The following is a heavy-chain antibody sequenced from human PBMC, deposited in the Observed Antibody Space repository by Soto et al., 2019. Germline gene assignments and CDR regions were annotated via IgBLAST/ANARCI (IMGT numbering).Heavy chain of an antibody. CDR1: GLTFSNTW. D-gene: IGHD3-10*01. V-gene: IGHV3-15*07. J-gene: IGHJ6*02. Sequence: EVQLVESGGGFVTPGGSLRLSCAASGLTFSNTWLNWVRQGPVRGLEWVGRIKSNPDGGTTDYAAPVKGRFTISRDDSKNTMYLEMESLKTEDTAVYYCTRVYGVWGQGTKVTVSS. CDR3: TRVYGV. CDR2: IKSNPDGGTT.